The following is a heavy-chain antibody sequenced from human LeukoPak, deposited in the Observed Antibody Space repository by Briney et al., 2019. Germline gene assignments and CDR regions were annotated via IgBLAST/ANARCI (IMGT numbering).Heavy chain of an antibody. CDR2: ISCSCDKM. J-gene: IGHJ4*02. V-gene: IGHV3-23*01. CDR1: IFTFNHYS. Sequence: GGALRLSCLASIFTFNHYSMIWGRQPPGKGLEGGSSISCSCDKMDYADSVKGRFTISSDNSTNTLYLQMNSLRAEETAVYYCAKRGAEVGATVAPGDFWGQGTLVTVS. CDR3: AKRGAEVGATVAPGDF. D-gene: IGHD1-26*01.